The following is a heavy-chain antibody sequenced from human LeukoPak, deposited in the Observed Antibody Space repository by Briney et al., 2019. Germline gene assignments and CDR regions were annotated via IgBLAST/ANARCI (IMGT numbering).Heavy chain of an antibody. CDR2: IDPSDSYT. CDR1: GYSFTSYW. V-gene: IGHV5-10-1*01. Sequence: GESLKISCKGSGYSFTSYWISWVSQMPGKGLEWMGRIDPSDSYTNYSPSFQGHVTISADKSISTAYLQWSSLKASDTAIYYCAIGLFSSSWFFDYWGQGTLVPVSS. CDR3: AIGLFSSSWFFDY. J-gene: IGHJ4*02. D-gene: IGHD6-13*01.